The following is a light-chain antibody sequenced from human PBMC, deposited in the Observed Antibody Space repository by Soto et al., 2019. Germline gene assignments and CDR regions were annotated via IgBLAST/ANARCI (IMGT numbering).Light chain of an antibody. CDR1: QSVSSSY. Sequence: IVLPQSPGTLSLSPGERATLSCRASQSVSSSYLAWYQQKPGQAPRLLIYGASSRATGIPDRFSGSGSGTEFNLTISSLQSEDFGVYYCQQYNNWPRATFGGGTKVDIK. J-gene: IGKJ4*01. CDR2: GAS. V-gene: IGKV3-20*01. CDR3: QQYNNWPRAT.